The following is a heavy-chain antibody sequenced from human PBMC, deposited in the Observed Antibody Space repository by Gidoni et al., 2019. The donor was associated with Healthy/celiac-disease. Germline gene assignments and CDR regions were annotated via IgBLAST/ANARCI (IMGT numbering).Heavy chain of an antibody. D-gene: IGHD6-6*01. CDR2: ISWNSGSI. CDR3: AKEVGPQLDYYGMDV. Sequence: EVQLVESGGGLVQPGRSLRRSWAASVFPFDAYAMHVVRQAPGKGLEWVSGISWNSGSIGYADSVKGRFTISIDNAKNSLYLQMNSLRAEDTALYYCAKEVGPQLDYYGMDVWGQGTTVTVSS. CDR1: VFPFDAYA. J-gene: IGHJ6*02. V-gene: IGHV3-9*01.